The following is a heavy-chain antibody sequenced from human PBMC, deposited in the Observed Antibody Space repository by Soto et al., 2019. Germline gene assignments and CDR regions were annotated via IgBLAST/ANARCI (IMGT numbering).Heavy chain of an antibody. CDR3: ARGAEEVPAAIGSLDY. J-gene: IGHJ4*02. D-gene: IGHD2-2*01. Sequence: ASVKVSCKASGGTFSSYAISWVRQAPGQGLEWMGGIIPIFGTANYAQKFQGRVTITADESTSTAYMELSSLRSEDTAVYYCARGAEEVPAAIGSLDYWGQGTLVTVSS. CDR1: GGTFSSYA. CDR2: IIPIFGTA. V-gene: IGHV1-69*13.